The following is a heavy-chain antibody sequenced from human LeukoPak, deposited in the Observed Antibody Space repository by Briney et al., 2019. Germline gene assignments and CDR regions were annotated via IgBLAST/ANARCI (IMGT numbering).Heavy chain of an antibody. Sequence: GESLKISCKGSGYSFTNYGISWVRQMPGKGLEWMGRIDPSDSYSNYGPSFQGHVTISADRSISTAYLQWRSLKASDTAMYYCARQLDYYDKSDYWGQATLLTVAS. CDR3: ARQLDYYDKSDY. D-gene: IGHD3-22*01. CDR2: IDPSDSYS. J-gene: IGHJ4*02. CDR1: GYSFTNYG. V-gene: IGHV5-10-1*01.